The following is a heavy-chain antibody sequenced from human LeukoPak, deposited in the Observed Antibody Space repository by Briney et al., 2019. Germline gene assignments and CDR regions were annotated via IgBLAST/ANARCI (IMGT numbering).Heavy chain of an antibody. V-gene: IGHV4-59*08. Sequence: SETLSLTCTVSGGSISSYYWSWIRQPPGKGLEWIGYIYYSGSTNYNPSLKSRVTISVDTSMNQFSLKLSSVTAADTAVYYCARHMGLGYTYFYPYFDYWGQGTLVTVPS. J-gene: IGHJ4*01. D-gene: IGHD1-1*01. CDR1: GGSISSYY. CDR2: IYYSGST. CDR3: ARHMGLGYTYFYPYFDY.